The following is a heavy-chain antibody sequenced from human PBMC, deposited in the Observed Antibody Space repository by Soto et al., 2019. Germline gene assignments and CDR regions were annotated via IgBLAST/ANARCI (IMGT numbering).Heavy chain of an antibody. Sequence: SETLSLTCTVSGGSISSGGYYWSWIRQHPGKGLEWIGYIYYSGSTYYNPSLKSRVTISVDTSKNQFSLKLSSVTAADTAVYYCARDAYYYGSGSYYNGDYYYYGMDVWAQGTTVTVSS. V-gene: IGHV4-31*03. CDR3: ARDAYYYGSGSYYNGDYYYYGMDV. CDR1: GGSISSGGYY. D-gene: IGHD3-10*01. J-gene: IGHJ6*02. CDR2: IYYSGST.